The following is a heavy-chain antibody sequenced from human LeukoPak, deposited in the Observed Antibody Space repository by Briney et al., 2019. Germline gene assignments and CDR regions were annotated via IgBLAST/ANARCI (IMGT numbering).Heavy chain of an antibody. D-gene: IGHD3-9*01. Sequence: PGGSLRLSCAASGFTFSSYSMNWVRQAPGKGLEWVSYISSSSSTIYYADSVKGRFTISRDNAKNSLYLQMNSLRAEDTAVHYCARDTPYYDILTGHARAFDIWGQGTMVTVSS. CDR3: ARDTPYYDILTGHARAFDI. V-gene: IGHV3-48*01. J-gene: IGHJ3*02. CDR1: GFTFSSYS. CDR2: ISSSSSTI.